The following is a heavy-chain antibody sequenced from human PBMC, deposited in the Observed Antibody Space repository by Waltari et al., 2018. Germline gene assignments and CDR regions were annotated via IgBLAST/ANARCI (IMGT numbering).Heavy chain of an antibody. V-gene: IGHV3-48*01. D-gene: IGHD3-9*01. Sequence: EERLVQSGGGLVQPGGSLRLSCEASGFSLTNYTMTWVRQAPGKGLGWVAYISGTSRTTFYADSVRGRFIISRNNAKNSLSLQMVSLRGEDTAVYYCAVARGNYDVLTGFPVDSWGQGTLVTVSS. J-gene: IGHJ5*01. CDR3: AVARGNYDVLTGFPVDS. CDR1: GFSLTNYT. CDR2: ISGTSRTT.